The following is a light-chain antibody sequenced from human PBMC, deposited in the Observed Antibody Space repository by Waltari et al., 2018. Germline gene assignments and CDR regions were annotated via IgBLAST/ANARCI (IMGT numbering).Light chain of an antibody. CDR2: AVT. J-gene: IGLJ3*02. Sequence: QSALTQPPSASGSPGPSVTIPCTGTSTDAGWYKYVSCYHQHPAKAPKVMIYAVTKRPSGVPDRFSGSKSGNTASLTVSGLQADDEADYYCSSYAGSNNFRVFGGGTQLTVL. CDR1: STDAGWYKY. V-gene: IGLV2-8*01. CDR3: SSYAGSNNFRV.